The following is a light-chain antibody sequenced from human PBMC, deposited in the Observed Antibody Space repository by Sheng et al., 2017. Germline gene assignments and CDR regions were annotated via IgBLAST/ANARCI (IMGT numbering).Light chain of an antibody. J-gene: IGKJ5*01. CDR1: QGISSY. Sequence: DIQVTQSPSFLSASVGDRVTITCRASQGISSYLEWYQQKPGKAPKLLIYAASTLQSGVPSRFSGSGSGTEFTLTISSLQPEDFATYYCQQLNNYPITFGQGTRLEIK. V-gene: IGKV1-9*01. CDR2: AAS. CDR3: QQLNNYPIT.